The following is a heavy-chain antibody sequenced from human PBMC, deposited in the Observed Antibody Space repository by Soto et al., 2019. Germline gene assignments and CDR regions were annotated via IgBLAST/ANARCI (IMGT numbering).Heavy chain of an antibody. CDR1: GFTFSSYA. D-gene: IGHD3-10*01. CDR3: ARDRVVRGPRGENYYYGVDV. V-gene: IGHV3-30-3*01. Sequence: GGSLRLSCAASGFTFSSYAMHWVRQAPGKGLEWVAVISYDGSNKYYADPVKGRFTISRDNSKNTLYLQMNSLRAEDTAVYYCARDRVVRGPRGENYYYGVDVWGQGTTVTVSS. J-gene: IGHJ6*02. CDR2: ISYDGSNK.